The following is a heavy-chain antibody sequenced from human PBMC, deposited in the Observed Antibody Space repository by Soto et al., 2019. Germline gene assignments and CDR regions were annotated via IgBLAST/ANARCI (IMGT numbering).Heavy chain of an antibody. V-gene: IGHV2-5*02. CDR1: GFSFSSTRMA. Sequence: QITLKESGPTLVKPTQTLTLTCTFSGFSFSSTRMAVGWIRQPPGKALEWLALIYWDDDKRYSPFLKSRLTITKDTSNNQVVLTLSNMDPVDTARYYCAHIVVAGLGYYFDYWGQGTLVTVSS. D-gene: IGHD6-19*01. J-gene: IGHJ4*02. CDR2: IYWDDDK. CDR3: AHIVVAGLGYYFDY.